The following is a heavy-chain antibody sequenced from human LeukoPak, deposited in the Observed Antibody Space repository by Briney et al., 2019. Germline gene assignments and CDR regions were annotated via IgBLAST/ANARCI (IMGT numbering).Heavy chain of an antibody. J-gene: IGHJ4*02. D-gene: IGHD4-23*01. Sequence: SETLSLTCAVSGGSISSSNWWSWVRQPPGKGLEWIGEIYHSGSTNYNPSLKSRVTISVDKSKNQFSLKLSSVTAADTAVYYCARDAQDYGGNYYFDYWGQGTLVTVSS. CDR3: ARDAQDYGGNYYFDY. CDR2: IYHSGST. CDR1: GGSISSSNW. V-gene: IGHV4-4*02.